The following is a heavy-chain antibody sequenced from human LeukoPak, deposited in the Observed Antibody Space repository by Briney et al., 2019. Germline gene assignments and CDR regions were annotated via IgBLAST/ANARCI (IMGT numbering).Heavy chain of an antibody. CDR3: ARQVLPRLRYFDWAELWSSYYFDY. CDR2: INPNSGGT. J-gene: IGHJ4*02. D-gene: IGHD3-9*01. Sequence: GASVKVSCKASGYTFTGYYMHWVRQAPGQGLEWMGRINPNSGGTNYAQKLQDRVTMTRDTSISTAYMELSRLRSDDTAVYYCARQVLPRLRYFDWAELWSSYYFDYWGQGTLVTVSS. V-gene: IGHV1-2*06. CDR1: GYTFTGYY.